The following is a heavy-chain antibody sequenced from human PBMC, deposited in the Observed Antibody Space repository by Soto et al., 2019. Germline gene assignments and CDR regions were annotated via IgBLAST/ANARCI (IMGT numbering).Heavy chain of an antibody. CDR2: MNPNSGNT. CDR1: GYTFTSYD. J-gene: IGHJ6*03. D-gene: IGHD6-19*01. CDR3: ARGEAVAGTYYYYYYMDV. Sequence: ASVKVSCKASGYTFTSYDINWVRQATGQGLEWMGWMNPNSGNTGYAQKFQGRVTMTRNTSISTAYMELSSLRSEDTAVYYCARGEAVAGTYYYYYYMDVWGKGTTVTVS. V-gene: IGHV1-8*01.